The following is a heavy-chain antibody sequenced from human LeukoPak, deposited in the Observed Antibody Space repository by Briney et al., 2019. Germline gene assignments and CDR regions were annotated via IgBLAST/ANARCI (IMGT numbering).Heavy chain of an antibody. J-gene: IGHJ4*02. Sequence: GGSLRLSCAASEFTFSSYWMHWVRHAPGKGLVWVSRIDSGGSRTRYADSVKGRFTISRDNAKNTLYLQMNSLRAEDTAVYYCTRDRVAAAGEFDFWGQGTLVTVSS. V-gene: IGHV3-74*01. CDR3: TRDRVAAAGEFDF. CDR2: IDSGGSRT. CDR1: EFTFSSYW. D-gene: IGHD6-13*01.